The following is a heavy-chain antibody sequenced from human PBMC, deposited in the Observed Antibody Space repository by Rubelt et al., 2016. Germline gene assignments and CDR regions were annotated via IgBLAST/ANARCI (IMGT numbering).Heavy chain of an antibody. V-gene: IGHV3-21*04. CDR2: ISSTSSYI. Sequence: GGGLVKPGGSLRLSCAASGFTFSNYRMTWVRQAPGKGLEWVSSISSTSSYIYYADSVKGRFTISRDNSKNTLSLQMNSLRAEDTAIYYCAKSGCSGGSCYFYYFDSWGQGTLVTVSS. J-gene: IGHJ4*02. CDR1: GFTFSNYR. D-gene: IGHD2-15*01. CDR3: AKSGCSGGSCYFYYFDS.